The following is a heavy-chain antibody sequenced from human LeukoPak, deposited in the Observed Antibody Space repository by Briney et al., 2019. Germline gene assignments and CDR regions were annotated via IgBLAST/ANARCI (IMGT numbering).Heavy chain of an antibody. V-gene: IGHV4-4*07. CDR3: AGSDFDYGGNRPVDY. J-gene: IGHJ4*02. CDR1: GGSISSYH. CDR2: IYTSGST. D-gene: IGHD4-23*01. Sequence: SETLSLTCTVSGGSISSYHWSWIRQPAGKGLEWIGRIYTSGSTNYNPSLKSRVTMSVDTSKNQFSLKLSSVTAADTAVYYCAGSDFDYGGNRPVDYWGQGTQVTVSS.